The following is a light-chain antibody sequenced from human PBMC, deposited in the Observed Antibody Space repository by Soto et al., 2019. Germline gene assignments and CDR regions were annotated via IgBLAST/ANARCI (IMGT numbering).Light chain of an antibody. CDR1: SSDIGAYNF. CDR2: DVN. V-gene: IGLV2-14*03. J-gene: IGLJ2*01. CDR3: TSWTTSTTMT. Sequence: QSALTQPASVSGSPGQSITISCTGTSSDIGAYNFVSWYQQHPGKAPKLMLYDVNIRPSRVSNRFSGSQSGNTASLTISGLQAEDEAEYYCTSWTTSTTMTFGGGTKLTVL.